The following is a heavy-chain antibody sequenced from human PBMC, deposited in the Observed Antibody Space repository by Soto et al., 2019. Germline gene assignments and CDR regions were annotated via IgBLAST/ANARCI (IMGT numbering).Heavy chain of an antibody. CDR1: GFTFSNYW. Sequence: EVQLVESGGGLVQPGGSRRLSCGASGFTFSNYWMSWVRRAPGKGLEWVANIKQDGSEKYYVDSVKGRFIISRDNTKNSLYLQMDSLGAEDTAVYFCASGLWTFQHWGQGTLVTVSS. J-gene: IGHJ1*01. V-gene: IGHV3-7*01. CDR2: IKQDGSEK. D-gene: IGHD3-10*01. CDR3: ASGLWTFQH.